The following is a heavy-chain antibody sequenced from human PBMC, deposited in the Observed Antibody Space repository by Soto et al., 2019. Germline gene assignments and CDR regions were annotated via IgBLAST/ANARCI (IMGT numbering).Heavy chain of an antibody. J-gene: IGHJ6*02. Sequence: EVQLLESGGGLVQPGGSLRLSCAASGFTFSSYAMKWVRQAPGKGLEWVSLLGESGTATYYADSVKGRFTISRDNSGNTLFLEMYSLRAEDTAVYYCARYIPGVRYYGMDVWGQGTTVTVSS. CDR1: GFTFSSYA. CDR3: ARYIPGVRYYGMDV. D-gene: IGHD2-2*01. CDR2: LGESGTAT. V-gene: IGHV3-23*01.